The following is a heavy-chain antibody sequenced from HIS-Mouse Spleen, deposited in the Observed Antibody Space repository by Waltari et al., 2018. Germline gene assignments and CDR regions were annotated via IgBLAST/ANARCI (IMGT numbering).Heavy chain of an antibody. D-gene: IGHD6-13*01. J-gene: IGHJ2*01. CDR2: IYYSRST. CDR1: GGPISSSSYY. V-gene: IGHV4-39*07. Sequence: QLQLQESGPGLVKPSETLSLTCTVSGGPISSSSYYWGWIRQPPGKGLEWIGSIYYSRSTYYSPSLKSRVTISVDTSKNQFSLKLSSVTAADAAVYYCAREIPYSSSWYDWYFDLWGRGTLVTVSS. CDR3: AREIPYSSSWYDWYFDL.